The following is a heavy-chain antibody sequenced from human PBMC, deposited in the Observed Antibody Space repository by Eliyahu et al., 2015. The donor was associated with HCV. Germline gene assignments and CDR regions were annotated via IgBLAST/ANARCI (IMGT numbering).Heavy chain of an antibody. Sequence: EVQLVESGGGLVQPGGSLRLSCAASGFTVXXNYMXWVRQAPGKGLGWVSVIYSGGSTYYADSVKGRFTISRDNSKNTLYLQMNSLRAEDTAVYYCARDIVVVPAVGYYYGMDVWGQGTTVTVSS. D-gene: IGHD2-2*01. V-gene: IGHV3-66*02. CDR3: ARDIVVVPAVGYYYGMDV. CDR2: IYSGGST. CDR1: GFTVXXNY. J-gene: IGHJ6*02.